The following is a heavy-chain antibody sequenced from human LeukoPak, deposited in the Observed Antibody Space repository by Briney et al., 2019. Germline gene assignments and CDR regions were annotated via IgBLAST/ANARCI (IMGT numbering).Heavy chain of an antibody. D-gene: IGHD1-26*01. J-gene: IGHJ4*02. CDR3: ARVYRWALDY. Sequence: SETLSLTCAVYGGSFSGYYWSWIRQPPGKGLEWIGEINHSGSTNYNPSLKSRVTISVDTSKNQFSLKLSSVTAADTAVYYCARVYRWALDYWGQGTLVTVSS. CDR1: GGSFSGYY. V-gene: IGHV4-34*01. CDR2: INHSGST.